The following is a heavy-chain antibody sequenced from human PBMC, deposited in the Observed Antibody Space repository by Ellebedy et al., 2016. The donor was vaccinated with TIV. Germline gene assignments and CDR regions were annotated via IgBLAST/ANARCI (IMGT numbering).Heavy chain of an antibody. Sequence: GGSLRLSCAASGFTFSNAWMNWVRQAPGKGLEWISYITGTSNTKFYADSMEGRFTISRDNAKSSLYLQMNSLRDEDTAVYYCARGALTGTTRYFDFWGQGTLVTVSS. J-gene: IGHJ4*02. CDR3: ARGALTGTTRYFDF. D-gene: IGHD1-20*01. CDR2: ITGTSNTK. V-gene: IGHV3-48*02. CDR1: GFTFSNAW.